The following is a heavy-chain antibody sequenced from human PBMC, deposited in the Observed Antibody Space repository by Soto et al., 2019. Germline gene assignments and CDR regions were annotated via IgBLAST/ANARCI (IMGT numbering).Heavy chain of an antibody. CDR3: ARGVRGMDV. Sequence: PGGSLRLSCAASGFIFSTYWMTWVRQAPGKGLEWVANIKPDGSAKNYVDSVKGRFTISRDNAKNSLYLQMDRLRAEDTAVYYCARGVRGMDVWGLGTTVTVSS. CDR2: IKPDGSAK. V-gene: IGHV3-7*01. J-gene: IGHJ6*02. CDR1: GFIFSTYW.